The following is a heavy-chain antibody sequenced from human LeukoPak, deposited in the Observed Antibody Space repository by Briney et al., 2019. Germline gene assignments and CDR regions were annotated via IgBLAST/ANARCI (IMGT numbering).Heavy chain of an antibody. Sequence: AASVKVSCKASGYTFTSYGISWVRQAPGQGLEWMGWINPNSGGTNYAQKFQGRVTMTRDTSISTAYMELSRLRSDDTAVYYCARGGADYYDSSGYPDYWGQGTLVTVSS. CDR2: INPNSGGT. V-gene: IGHV1-2*02. J-gene: IGHJ4*02. CDR3: ARGGADYYDSSGYPDY. D-gene: IGHD3-22*01. CDR1: GYTFTSYG.